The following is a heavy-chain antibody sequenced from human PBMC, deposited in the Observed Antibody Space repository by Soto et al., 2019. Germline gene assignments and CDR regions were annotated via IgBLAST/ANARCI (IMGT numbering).Heavy chain of an antibody. J-gene: IGHJ4*02. V-gene: IGHV1-69*08. Sequence: QVQLVQSGAEVKKPGSSVKVSCKASGGTFSSYTISWVRQAPGQGLEWMGRIIPILGIANYAQKFQGRVTITAEKSTSTAYMELSSLRSEDTAVYYCAREYCSGGSCFGDNFDYWGQGTLVTVSS. CDR3: AREYCSGGSCFGDNFDY. D-gene: IGHD2-15*01. CDR2: IIPILGIA. CDR1: GGTFSSYT.